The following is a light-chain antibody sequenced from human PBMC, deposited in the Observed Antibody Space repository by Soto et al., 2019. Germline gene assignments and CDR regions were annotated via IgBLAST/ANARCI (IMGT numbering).Light chain of an antibody. CDR1: QGFSNY. Sequence: DIQMTQSPSSLSASVGDRVTITCRASQGFSNYLAWYQQKPGKVPKLLIYAASTLQSGVPSRFSGSGSGSDFTLTISSLQTEDVATYYCHKYNGAPWAFGQGTKVEIK. V-gene: IGKV1-27*01. CDR2: AAS. J-gene: IGKJ1*01. CDR3: HKYNGAPWA.